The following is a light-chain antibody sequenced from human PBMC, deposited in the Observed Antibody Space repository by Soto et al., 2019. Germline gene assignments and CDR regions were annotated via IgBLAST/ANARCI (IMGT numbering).Light chain of an antibody. Sequence: DIQMTQSPSSLSASVGDRVAITCQASQDIKNYLNWYQQKPGKAPKLRIYEASNLETGVPSRFSGSGSGRSFTFTISSLQPEDIATYYCQQCDDFITFGGGTRLEIK. CDR1: QDIKNY. J-gene: IGKJ4*01. CDR2: EAS. V-gene: IGKV1-33*01. CDR3: QQCDDFIT.